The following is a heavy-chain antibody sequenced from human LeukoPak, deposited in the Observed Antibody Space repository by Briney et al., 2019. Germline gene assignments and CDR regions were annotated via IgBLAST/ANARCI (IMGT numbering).Heavy chain of an antibody. CDR2: TYYRSKWYN. Sequence: SQTLSLTCAISGDSVSSNSAAWNWIRQSPSRGLEWLGRTYYRSKWYNDYAVSVKSRITINPDASKNQFSLQLNSVTPEDTAVYYCARVHCSSTSCYVGDAFDIWGQGTMVTVSS. CDR3: ARVHCSSTSCYVGDAFDI. J-gene: IGHJ3*02. V-gene: IGHV6-1*01. CDR1: GDSVSSNSAA. D-gene: IGHD2-2*01.